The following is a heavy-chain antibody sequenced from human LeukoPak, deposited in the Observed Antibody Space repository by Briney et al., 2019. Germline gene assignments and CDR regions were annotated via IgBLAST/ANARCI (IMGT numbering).Heavy chain of an antibody. CDR1: GYTFTGYY. V-gene: IGHV1-2*02. J-gene: IGHJ6*03. CDR2: INPNSGGT. D-gene: IGHD4-11*01. Sequence: ASVTVTCKSSGYTFTGYYRHWVRQAPGQGLEWMGWINPNSGGTNYQGRVTMTRDTSISTAYMELSRLRSDDTAVYYCARGPHDYSNYEAPDYYYMDCWVKGATVTVSS. CDR3: ARGPHDYSNYEAPDYYYMDC.